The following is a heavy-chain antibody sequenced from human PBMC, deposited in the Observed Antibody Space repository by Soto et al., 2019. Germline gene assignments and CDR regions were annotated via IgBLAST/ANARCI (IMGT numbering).Heavy chain of an antibody. V-gene: IGHV3-33*01. CDR1: GFTFSSYG. Sequence: QVQLVESGGGVVQPGRSLRLSCAASGFTFSSYGMHWVRQAPGKGLEWVAVIWYDGSNKYYADSVKGRFTNSRDNSKNPLDRKMNSLRAEDTAGYYGARESLEDGPALKADCGGDGSGGYYADYWGQGTLVTVSS. CDR3: ARESLEDGPALKADCGGDGSGGYYADY. J-gene: IGHJ4*02. CDR2: IWYDGSNK. D-gene: IGHD2-21*02.